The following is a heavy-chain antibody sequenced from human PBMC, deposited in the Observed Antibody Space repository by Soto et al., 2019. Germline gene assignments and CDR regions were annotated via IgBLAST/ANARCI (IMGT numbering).Heavy chain of an antibody. CDR3: ALGDSSPYYYYYGMDV. V-gene: IGHV1-69*13. D-gene: IGHD6-13*01. Sequence: VKVSCKASGGTFSSYAISWVRQAPGQGLEWMGGIIPIFGTANYAQKFQGRVTITADESTSTAYMELSSLRPEDTAVYYCALGDSSPYYYYYGMDVWGQGTTVTVSS. CDR2: IIPIFGTA. J-gene: IGHJ6*02. CDR1: GGTFSSYA.